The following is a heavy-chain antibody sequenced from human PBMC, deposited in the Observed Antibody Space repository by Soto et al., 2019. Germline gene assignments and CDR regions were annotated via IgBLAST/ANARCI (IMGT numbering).Heavy chain of an antibody. CDR3: ARDRGTSPALFGVGTNYYGMDV. CDR2: ISSGGSTI. V-gene: IGHV3-48*03. D-gene: IGHD3-3*01. CDR1: GFIFSSYE. Sequence: PGGSLRLSCAASGFIFSSYEMNWVRQAPGKGLEWVSYISSGGSTIYYADSVKGRFTVSRDNAKNSLYLQMNSLRAEDTAVYYCARDRGTSPALFGVGTNYYGMDVWGQGTTVTVSS. J-gene: IGHJ6*02.